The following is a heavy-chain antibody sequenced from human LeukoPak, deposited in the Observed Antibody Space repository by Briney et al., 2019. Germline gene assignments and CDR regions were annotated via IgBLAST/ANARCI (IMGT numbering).Heavy chain of an antibody. D-gene: IGHD2-15*01. CDR2: IYSSGST. Sequence: SETLSLTCSVSGGSISSYYWNWIRQPPGKGLEWIGRIYSSGSTNYNPSLKSRVIISVDTSKDQFSLKLSSVTAADTAVYYCARSPLLGYCSGGSCNWFDPWGQGTLVTVSS. CDR1: GGSISSYY. V-gene: IGHV4-4*08. J-gene: IGHJ5*02. CDR3: ARSPLLGYCSGGSCNWFDP.